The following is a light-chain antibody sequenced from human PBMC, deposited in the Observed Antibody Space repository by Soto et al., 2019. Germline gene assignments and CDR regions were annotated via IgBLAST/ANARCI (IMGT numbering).Light chain of an antibody. Sequence: MVVTQSPGALSLSPGERATLSCRASQRVSSSYLAWYQQKPGQAPRLLVYGASSKATSIPDRFSGSGSGKDFTLTISRLEPEDFAEYYCQQYGSSPPITFGGGTKVQIK. CDR2: GAS. J-gene: IGKJ4*01. CDR3: QQYGSSPPIT. V-gene: IGKV3-20*01. CDR1: QRVSSSY.